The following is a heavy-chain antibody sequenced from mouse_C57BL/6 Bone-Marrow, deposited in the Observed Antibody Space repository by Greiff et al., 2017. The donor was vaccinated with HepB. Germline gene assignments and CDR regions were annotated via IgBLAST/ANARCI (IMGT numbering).Heavy chain of an antibody. CDR1: GYTFTDYY. CDR2: IYPGSGNT. J-gene: IGHJ4*01. CDR3: ARGMDYDYTYYAMDY. V-gene: IGHV1-76*01. D-gene: IGHD2-4*01. Sequence: VQLQQSGAELVRPGASVKLSCKASGYTFTDYYINWVKQRPGQGLEWIARIYPGSGNTYYNEKFKGKATLTAEKSSSTAYMQLSSLTSEDSAVYFCARGMDYDYTYYAMDYWGQGTSVTVSS.